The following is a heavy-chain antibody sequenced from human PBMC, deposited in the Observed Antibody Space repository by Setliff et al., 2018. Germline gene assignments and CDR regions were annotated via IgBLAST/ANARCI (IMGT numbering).Heavy chain of an antibody. CDR1: GGSFSGYY. CDR3: ARHGGGTPYYYESRGFDS. J-gene: IGHJ4*02. D-gene: IGHD3-22*01. CDR2: IDSSGRT. V-gene: IGHV4-34*09. Sequence: SETLSLTCAVYGGSFSGYYWNWIRHLPGKGLKWIGYIDSSGRTYYNPSLKSRIIISADASKNQFSLRLTSVTAADTALYYCARHGGGTPYYYESRGFDSWGQGTQVTVSS.